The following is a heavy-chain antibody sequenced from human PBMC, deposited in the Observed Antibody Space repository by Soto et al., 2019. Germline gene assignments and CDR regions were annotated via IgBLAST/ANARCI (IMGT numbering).Heavy chain of an antibody. J-gene: IGHJ4*02. CDR2: ISSSGSTI. Sequence: GGSLRLSCAASGFTFSDYYMSWIRQAPGKGLEWVSYISSSGSTIYYADSVKGRFTISRDNAKNSLYLQMNSLRAEDTAVYYCAGKLRYFDWFDYWGQGTLVTVSS. CDR1: GFTFSDYY. D-gene: IGHD3-9*01. V-gene: IGHV3-11*01. CDR3: AGKLRYFDWFDY.